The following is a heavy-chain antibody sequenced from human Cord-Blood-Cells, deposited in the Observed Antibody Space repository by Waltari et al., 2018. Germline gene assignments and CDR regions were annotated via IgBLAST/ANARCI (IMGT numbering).Heavy chain of an antibody. CDR2: IRGSGGST. CDR3: AKDGYSSSWYYFDY. V-gene: IGHV3-23*01. Sequence: EVQLLESGGGLVQPGGSLRLSCAASGFTFSSYAMSWVRQAPGKGLGWVSAIRGSGGSTYYADSVKGRFTISRDNSKNTLYLQMNSLRAEDTAVYYCAKDGYSSSWYYFDYWGQGTLVTVSS. J-gene: IGHJ4*02. CDR1: GFTFSSYA. D-gene: IGHD6-13*01.